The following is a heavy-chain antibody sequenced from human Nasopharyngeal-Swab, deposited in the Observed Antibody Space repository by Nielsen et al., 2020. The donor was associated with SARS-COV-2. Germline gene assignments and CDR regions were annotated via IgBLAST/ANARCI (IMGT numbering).Heavy chain of an antibody. Sequence: GESLKISCAASGFTFSSYWMHWVRQAPGKGLVWVSRINSDGSSTSYADSVKGRFTISRDNAKNTLYLQMNSLRAKDTAVYYCASLSSSSWFFDYWGQGTLVTVSS. V-gene: IGHV3-74*01. J-gene: IGHJ4*02. CDR2: INSDGSST. CDR3: ASLSSSSWFFDY. CDR1: GFTFSSYW. D-gene: IGHD6-13*01.